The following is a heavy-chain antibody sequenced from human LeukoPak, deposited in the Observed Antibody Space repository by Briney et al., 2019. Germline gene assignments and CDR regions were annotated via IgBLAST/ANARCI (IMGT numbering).Heavy chain of an antibody. V-gene: IGHV7-4-1*02. CDR2: INTNTGNP. CDR3: ARVPRRRYYDSSDYQVGYYFDY. Sequence: ASVKVSCKASGYTFTSYAMNWVRQAPGQGLEWMGWINTNTGNPTYAQGFTGRFVFSLDTSVSTAYLQISSLKAEDTAVYYCARVPRRRYYDSSDYQVGYYFDYWGQGTLVTVSS. D-gene: IGHD3-22*01. J-gene: IGHJ4*02. CDR1: GYTFTSYA.